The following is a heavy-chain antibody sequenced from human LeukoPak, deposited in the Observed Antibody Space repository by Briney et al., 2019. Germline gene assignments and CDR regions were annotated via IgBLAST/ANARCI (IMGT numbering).Heavy chain of an antibody. D-gene: IGHD6-6*01. Sequence: QTLSLTCTISGDSVSSNSAAWYWIRQSPSRGLEWLGRTCYRSKWYNDYAVFVKSRITINPDTSKNQFSLQLNSVTPEDTAVYYCAREIIASRTYWYFDLWGRGTLVTVSS. V-gene: IGHV6-1*01. CDR1: GDSVSSNSAA. CDR3: AREIIASRTYWYFDL. CDR2: TCYRSKWYN. J-gene: IGHJ2*01.